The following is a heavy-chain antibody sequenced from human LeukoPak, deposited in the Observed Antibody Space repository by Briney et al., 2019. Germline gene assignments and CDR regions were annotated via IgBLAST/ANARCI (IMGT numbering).Heavy chain of an antibody. V-gene: IGHV3-9*01. Sequence: GGSLRLSCAASGFTFDDYAMHWVRQAPGKGLEWVSGISWNSGSIGYADSVKGRFTISRDNAKNSLYLQMNSLRAEDTALYYCARDLLYYDSSGYFDYWGQGTLVTVSS. CDR3: ARDLLYYDSSGYFDY. CDR1: GFTFDDYA. CDR2: ISWNSGSI. J-gene: IGHJ4*02. D-gene: IGHD3-22*01.